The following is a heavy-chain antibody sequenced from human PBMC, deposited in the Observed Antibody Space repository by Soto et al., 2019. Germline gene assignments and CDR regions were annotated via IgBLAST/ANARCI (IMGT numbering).Heavy chain of an antibody. J-gene: IGHJ4*02. CDR3: ARDGGIAAAGTVKPAD. CDR1: GFTFSSYG. CDR2: IWYDGSNK. V-gene: IGHV3-33*01. D-gene: IGHD6-13*01. Sequence: GSLRLSCAASGFTFSSYGMHWVRQAPGKGLEWVAVIWYDGSNKYYADSVKGRFTISRDNSKNTLYLQMNSLRAEDTAVYYCARDGGIAAAGTVKPADWGQGTLVTVSS.